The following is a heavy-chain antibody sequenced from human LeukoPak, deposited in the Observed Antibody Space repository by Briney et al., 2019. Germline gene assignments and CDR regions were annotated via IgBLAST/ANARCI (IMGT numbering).Heavy chain of an antibody. Sequence: PGGSLRLSCAASGFTFSSYSMNWVRQAPGKGLEWVSSISSSSYIYYADSVKGRFTISRDNAKNSLYLQMNSLRAEDTAVYYCARGLGYCSGGSCYVDYWGQGTLVTVSS. J-gene: IGHJ4*02. CDR3: ARGLGYCSGGSCYVDY. CDR2: ISSSSYI. D-gene: IGHD2-15*01. V-gene: IGHV3-21*01. CDR1: GFTFSSYS.